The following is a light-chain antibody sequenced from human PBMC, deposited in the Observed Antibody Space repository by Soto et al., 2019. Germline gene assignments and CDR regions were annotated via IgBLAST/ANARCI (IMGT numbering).Light chain of an antibody. CDR2: AAS. V-gene: IGKV1-39*01. CDR3: QQSDSLPWT. CDR1: QSISGF. J-gene: IGKJ1*01. Sequence: DIQMTQSPSSLSASAGDRVTITCRASQSISGFLNWYQKKSGQAPKLLMYAASTLQSGVPSRFSGSGSGTDFTLTISSLQPEDSATYYCQQSDSLPWTFGQGTKVEIK.